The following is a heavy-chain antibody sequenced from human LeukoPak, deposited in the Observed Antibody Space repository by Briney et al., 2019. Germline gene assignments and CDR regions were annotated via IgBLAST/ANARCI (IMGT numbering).Heavy chain of an antibody. CDR1: GYTFTSYD. CDR2: MNPNSGNT. Sequence: ASVKVSCKASGYTFTSYDINGVRQATGQGLEWMGWMNPNSGNTGYAQKFQGRVTMTRNTSISTAYMELSSLRSEDTAVYYCAVVPAAMGYYFDYWGQGTLVTVSS. CDR3: AVVPAAMGYYFDY. V-gene: IGHV1-8*01. D-gene: IGHD2-2*01. J-gene: IGHJ4*02.